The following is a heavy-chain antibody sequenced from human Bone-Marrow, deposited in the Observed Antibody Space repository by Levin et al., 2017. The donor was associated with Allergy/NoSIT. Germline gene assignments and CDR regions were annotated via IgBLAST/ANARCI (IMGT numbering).Heavy chain of an antibody. V-gene: IGHV1-18*01. CDR1: GYTFTTYG. J-gene: IGHJ6*02. CDR3: ARRHLPYYYYGMDV. CDR2: VSAYSGNT. Sequence: ASVKVSCKASGYTFTTYGLTWVRQAPGQGLEWMGWVSAYSGNTNYALNLQDRVTMTTDTATNTAYMELTSLRSDDTAIYYCARRHLPYYYYGMDVWGQGTTVVVSS.